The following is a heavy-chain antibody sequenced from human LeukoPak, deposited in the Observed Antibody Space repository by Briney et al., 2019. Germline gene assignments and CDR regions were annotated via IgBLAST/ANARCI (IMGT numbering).Heavy chain of an antibody. D-gene: IGHD6-19*01. J-gene: IGHJ4*02. CDR2: ISAYNGNT. Sequence: ASVKVSCEASGYTFTSYGISWVRQAPGQGPEWMGWISAYNGNTNYAQKLQGRVTMTRDTSSSTAYMELGSLRSDDTAVYYCARDGNSGGWYGDYWGQGTLVTVSS. V-gene: IGHV1-18*01. CDR3: ARDGNSGGWYGDY. CDR1: GYTFTSYG.